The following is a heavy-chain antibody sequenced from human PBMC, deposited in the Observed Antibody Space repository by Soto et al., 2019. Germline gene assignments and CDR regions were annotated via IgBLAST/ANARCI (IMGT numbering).Heavy chain of an antibody. V-gene: IGHV4-39*01. J-gene: IGHJ4*02. CDR2: IYYSGST. CDR3: ARHVPVNYYDSSGPLDY. D-gene: IGHD3-22*01. CDR1: GGSISSSSYY. Sequence: SETLSLTCTVSGGSISSSSYYWGWIRQPPGKGLEWIGSIYYSGSTYYNPSLKSRVTISVDTSKNQFSLKLSSVTAADTAVYYCARHVPVNYYDSSGPLDYWGQGTLVTVSS.